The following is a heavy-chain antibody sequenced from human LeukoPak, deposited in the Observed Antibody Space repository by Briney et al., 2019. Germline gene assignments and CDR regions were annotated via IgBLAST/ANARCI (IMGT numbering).Heavy chain of an antibody. J-gene: IGHJ4*02. CDR1: GGSFSGYY. D-gene: IGHD6-6*01. V-gene: IGHV4-34*01. CDR2: INHSGST. CDR3: ARAPARLVDY. Sequence: PSETLSLTCAVYGGSFSGYYWSWIRQPPGKGLEWIGEINHSGSTNYNPSLKSRVTISVDTSKNLFSLKLSSVTAADTAVYYCARAPARLVDYWGQGTLVTVSS.